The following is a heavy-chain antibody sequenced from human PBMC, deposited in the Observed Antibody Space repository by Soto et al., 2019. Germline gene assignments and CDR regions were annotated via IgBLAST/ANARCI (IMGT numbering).Heavy chain of an antibody. Sequence: QVQLVESGVGVVQPGRSLRLSCAVSGFTFSHYGMHWVRQAPGKGLEWVAVILHDGSNKYYGDSVKGRFTISRDNSNNTLYLQMNTMRAEDTAVYYCARDRDSSGYYVDYWGQGTLVTVSS. V-gene: IGHV3-30-3*01. CDR1: GFTFSHYG. CDR2: ILHDGSNK. J-gene: IGHJ4*02. CDR3: ARDRDSSGYYVDY. D-gene: IGHD3-22*01.